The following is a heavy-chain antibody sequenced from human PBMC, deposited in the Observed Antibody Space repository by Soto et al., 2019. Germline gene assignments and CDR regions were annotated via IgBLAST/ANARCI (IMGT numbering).Heavy chain of an antibody. V-gene: IGHV4-39*01. Sequence: SETLSLTCTVSGGSISSSSYYWGWIRQPPGKGLEWIGSIYYSGSTYYNPSLKSRVTISVDTSKNQFSLKLSSVTAADTAVYYCARTFLEWSAYYYYYMDVWGKGTTVTVSS. J-gene: IGHJ6*03. CDR3: ARTFLEWSAYYYYYMDV. CDR1: GGSISSSSYY. D-gene: IGHD3-3*02. CDR2: IYYSGST.